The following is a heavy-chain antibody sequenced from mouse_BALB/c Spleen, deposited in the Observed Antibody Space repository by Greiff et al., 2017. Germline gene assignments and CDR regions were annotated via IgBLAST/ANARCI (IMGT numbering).Heavy chain of an antibody. CDR1: GYSFTSYW. CDR3: RLTGTDWYFDV. CDR2: IYPGNSDT. Sequence: VHVKQSGTVLARPGASVKMSCKASGYSFTSYWMHWVKQRPGQGLEWIGAIYPGNSDTSYNQKFKGKAKLTAVTSASTAYMELSSLTNEDSAVYYCRLTGTDWYFDVWGAGTTVTVSS. D-gene: IGHD4-1*01. J-gene: IGHJ1*01. V-gene: IGHV1-5*01.